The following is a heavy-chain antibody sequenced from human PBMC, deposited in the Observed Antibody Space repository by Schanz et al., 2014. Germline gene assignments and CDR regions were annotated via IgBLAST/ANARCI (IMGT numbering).Heavy chain of an antibody. V-gene: IGHV3-33*06. D-gene: IGHD2-21*01. Sequence: VQLVESGGGLIQPGGSLRLSCAASGFTFSSYSMHWVRQAPGKGLDWVAVIWYDGNNKFYADSVKGRFTISRDNSKNTLYLQMNSLRAEDTAVYYCAKGQLLSYYFDYWGQGTLVTVSS. CDR3: AKGQLLSYYFDY. CDR2: IWYDGNNK. CDR1: GFTFSSYS. J-gene: IGHJ4*02.